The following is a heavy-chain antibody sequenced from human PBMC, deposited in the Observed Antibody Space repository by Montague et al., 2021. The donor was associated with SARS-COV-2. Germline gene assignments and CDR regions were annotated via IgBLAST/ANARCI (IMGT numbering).Heavy chain of an antibody. CDR1: GDSINSGDHY. V-gene: IGHV4-31*03. D-gene: IGHD3-22*01. J-gene: IGHJ3*02. Sequence: TLSLTCNVSGDSINSGDHYWSWIRQHPGKGLEWIGYIYSSGSTYYNPSLKSRVTISADTSKNQFSLKLSSVTAADTAVYYCARFPTSYYYDSKAAPATPDAFDIWGQGTMVTVSS. CDR2: IYSSGST. CDR3: ARFPTSYYYDSKAAPATPDAFDI.